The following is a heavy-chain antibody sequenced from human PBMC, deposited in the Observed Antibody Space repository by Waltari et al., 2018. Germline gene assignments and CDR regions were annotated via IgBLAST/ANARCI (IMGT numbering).Heavy chain of an antibody. CDR1: GFTFSNEW. Sequence: EVQLVESGGGLVRPGGSLRLSCAASGFTFSNEWMDWVRQAPGKGLEWVANIKPDGSEKYSVDSVKGRFTISRDNAKNSVYLQMNSLRVEDTAVYYCSRRLDAWGQGTTVTVSS. CDR3: SRRLDA. CDR2: IKPDGSEK. J-gene: IGHJ6*02. V-gene: IGHV3-7*03.